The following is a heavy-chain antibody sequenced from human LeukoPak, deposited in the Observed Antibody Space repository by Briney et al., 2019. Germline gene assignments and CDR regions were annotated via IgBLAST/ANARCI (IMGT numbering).Heavy chain of an antibody. CDR3: ARHSYYYDSNGYYVFDY. Sequence: SETLSLTCTVSGGSISSYYWSWIRQPPGKGLEWIGYIYYSGSTNYNPSLKSRVTISVDTSKNQFSLKLNSVTAADTAVYYCARHSYYYDSNGYYVFDYWGQGTLVTVSS. D-gene: IGHD3-22*01. V-gene: IGHV4-59*08. CDR2: IYYSGST. CDR1: GGSISSYY. J-gene: IGHJ4*02.